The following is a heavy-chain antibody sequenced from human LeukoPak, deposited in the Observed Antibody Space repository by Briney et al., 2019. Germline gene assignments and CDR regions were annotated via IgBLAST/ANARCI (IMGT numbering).Heavy chain of an antibody. D-gene: IGHD6-19*01. Sequence: ASVKVSCKPSGYTFTGYFLHWVRQAPGRGLEWMGWINPNTGGTNYAQRFQGRVSMTRDTSISTAYMELSRLRSDDTAVYYCARGRQWPRAGGAEYFQHWGQGTLVTVSS. CDR2: INPNTGGT. V-gene: IGHV1-2*02. J-gene: IGHJ1*01. CDR3: ARGRQWPRAGGAEYFQH. CDR1: GYTFTGYF.